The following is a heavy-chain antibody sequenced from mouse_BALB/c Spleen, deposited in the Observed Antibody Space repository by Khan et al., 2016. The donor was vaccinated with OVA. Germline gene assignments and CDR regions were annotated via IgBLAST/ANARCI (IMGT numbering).Heavy chain of an antibody. J-gene: IGHJ4*01. V-gene: IGHV9-3-1*01. CDR1: GFTFTNYG. Sequence: QIQLMQSGPELKKPGETVQISCKASGFTFTNYGMNWVKQAPGKGLKWMGWINTYTGEPTFADDFKGRFAFSLETSASTAYLQINSLKNEDTATYFCARVGYNGTMDCWGQGTSVTVSS. CDR3: ARVGYNGTMDC. D-gene: IGHD2-14*01. CDR2: INTYTGEP.